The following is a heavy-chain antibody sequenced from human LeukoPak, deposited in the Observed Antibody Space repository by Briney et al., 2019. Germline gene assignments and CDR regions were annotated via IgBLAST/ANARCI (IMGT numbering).Heavy chain of an antibody. CDR1: GFTFSNYD. Sequence: GRSLTLSCAASGFTFSNYDMHWVRQAPDKGLGWVAVIWFDGNNKFYADSVKGRFTISRDNSKNTLYLQMNSLRAEGTAVYYCASSAGALIDCWGQGALVIVSS. CDR3: ASSAGALIDC. V-gene: IGHV3-33*01. D-gene: IGHD6-19*01. CDR2: IWFDGNNK. J-gene: IGHJ4*02.